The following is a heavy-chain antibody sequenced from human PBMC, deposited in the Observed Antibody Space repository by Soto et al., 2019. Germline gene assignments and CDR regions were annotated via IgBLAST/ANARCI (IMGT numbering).Heavy chain of an antibody. D-gene: IGHD2-21*01. CDR3: ARSDVALDY. J-gene: IGHJ4*02. V-gene: IGHV4-61*03. CDR2: IYYTGAT. Sequence: QVQLQESGPGLVKPSETLSLTCSVSGGSVSSGSYYWSWIRQPPGKGLDWIGYIYYTGATNYNPSLKSRVNISADTSKNISSLELTSVTAADTAFYYCARSDVALDYWGQGTLVTVSS. CDR1: GGSVSSGSYY.